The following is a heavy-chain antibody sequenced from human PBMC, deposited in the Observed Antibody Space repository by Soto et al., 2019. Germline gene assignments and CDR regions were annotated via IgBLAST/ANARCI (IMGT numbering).Heavy chain of an antibody. V-gene: IGHV1-8*01. CDR2: MNPNSGNT. D-gene: IGHD6-13*01. CDR3: ARRGYSSSWYYYYYYGMDV. CDR1: GYTFTSYD. J-gene: IGHJ6*02. Sequence: QVQLVQSGAEVKKPGASVKVSCKASGYTFTSYDINWVRQATGQGLEWMGWMNPNSGNTGYAQKFQGRVTMTRNTSITTAYLGRRSLRSEDTAVYYCARRGYSSSWYYYYYYGMDVWGQGTTVTVSS.